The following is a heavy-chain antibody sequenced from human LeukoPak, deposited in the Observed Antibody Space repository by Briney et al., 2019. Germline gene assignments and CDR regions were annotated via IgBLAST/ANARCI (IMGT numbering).Heavy chain of an antibody. CDR1: GFTFSTSA. J-gene: IGHJ4*02. CDR2: IDYDGSHI. CDR3: TKDPLRYLRVGHYDY. Sequence: GGSLRLSCAASGFTFSTSAMNWVRQVPGKGLEWVSSIDYDGSHIYYAASVGGRFTISRDNARDSVYLQMDSLRVEDTAVYYCTKDPLRYLRVGHYDYWGQGTLVAVSS. V-gene: IGHV3-21*01. D-gene: IGHD3-16*01.